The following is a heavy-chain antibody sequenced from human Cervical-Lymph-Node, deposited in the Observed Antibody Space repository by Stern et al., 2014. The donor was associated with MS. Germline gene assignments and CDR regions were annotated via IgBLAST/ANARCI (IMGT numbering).Heavy chain of an antibody. CDR1: GGSFSGYF. V-gene: IGHV4-34*01. CDR3: ARSLIGIDIRGCFDP. Sequence: QVQLQQWGAGLLKPSETLSLTCAVSGGSFSGYFWSWVRQPPGKGLEWIGEIHRGRSTDYTPSLKSRFIISIDTSKNPFSLNLSSVTAADTAVYYCARSLIGIDIRGCFDPWGQGTLVIVSS. CDR2: IHRGRST. D-gene: IGHD2/OR15-2a*01. J-gene: IGHJ5*02.